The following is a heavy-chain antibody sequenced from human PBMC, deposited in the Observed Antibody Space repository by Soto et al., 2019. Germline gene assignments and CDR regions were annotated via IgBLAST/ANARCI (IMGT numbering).Heavy chain of an antibody. CDR3: AKGGADTAMVVDY. D-gene: IGHD5-18*01. V-gene: IGHV3-30*18. CDR2: ISYDGSNK. J-gene: IGHJ4*02. Sequence: QVQLVESGGGVVQPGRSLRLSCAASGFTFSSYGMHWVRQAPGKGLEWVAVISYDGSNKYYADSVKGRFTISRDNSKNTLYLQMNSLRAEDTAVYYCAKGGADTAMVVDYWGQGTLGTVSS. CDR1: GFTFSSYG.